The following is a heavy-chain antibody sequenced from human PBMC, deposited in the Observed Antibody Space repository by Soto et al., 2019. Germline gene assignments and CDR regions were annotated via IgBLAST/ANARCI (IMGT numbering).Heavy chain of an antibody. J-gene: IGHJ4*02. Sequence: PGGSLRLSCAASGFTFSSYSMNWVRQAPGKGLEWVSSISSSSSYIYYADSVKGRFTISRDNAKNSLYLQMNSLRAEDTAVYYCASNVVVVPAAIPNDYGDYRDYWGPGTLVTVSS. CDR3: ASNVVVVPAAIPNDYGDYRDY. CDR2: ISSSSSYI. D-gene: IGHD2-2*02. V-gene: IGHV3-21*01. CDR1: GFTFSSYS.